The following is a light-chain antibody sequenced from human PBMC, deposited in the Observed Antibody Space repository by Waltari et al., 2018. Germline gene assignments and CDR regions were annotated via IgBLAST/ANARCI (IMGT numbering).Light chain of an antibody. CDR3: CSYAGRYTSV. CDR1: SSDIGGYKY. J-gene: IGLJ2*01. V-gene: IGLV2-11*01. Sequence: QSALTQPRSVSGSPGQSVTLSCTGTSSDIGGYKYVSWYQQPPGKAPKLVIYDVEKRPSGVPGRFSGSKAGNTASLTISGLQTDDDADYYCCSYAGRYTSVFGRGTRVTVL. CDR2: DVE.